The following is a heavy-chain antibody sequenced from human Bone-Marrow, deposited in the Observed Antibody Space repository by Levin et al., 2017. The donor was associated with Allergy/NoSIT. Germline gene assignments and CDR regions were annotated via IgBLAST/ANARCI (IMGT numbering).Heavy chain of an antibody. Sequence: PGGSLRLSCAASGFTFSSYSMNWVRQAPGKGLEWVSSISSSSSYIYYADSVKGRFTISRDNAKNSLYLQMNSLRAEDTAVYYCARDSFRFRESHFDYWGQGTLVTVSS. J-gene: IGHJ4*02. V-gene: IGHV3-21*01. D-gene: IGHD3-10*01. CDR2: ISSSSSYI. CDR3: ARDSFRFRESHFDY. CDR1: GFTFSSYS.